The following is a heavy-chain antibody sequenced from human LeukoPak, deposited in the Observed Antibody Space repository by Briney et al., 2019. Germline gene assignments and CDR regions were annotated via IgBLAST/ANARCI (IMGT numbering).Heavy chain of an antibody. Sequence: GGSLRLSCAASGFTFSSYAMSWVRQAPGKGLEWVSAISGSGGSTYYADSVKGRFTISRDNAKNSLYLQMNSLRAEDTAVYYCARSPQLLLRLGELSRYYGMDVWGQGTTVTVSS. V-gene: IGHV3-23*01. D-gene: IGHD3-16*02. CDR1: GFTFSSYA. CDR3: ARSPQLLLRLGELSRYYGMDV. CDR2: ISGSGGST. J-gene: IGHJ6*02.